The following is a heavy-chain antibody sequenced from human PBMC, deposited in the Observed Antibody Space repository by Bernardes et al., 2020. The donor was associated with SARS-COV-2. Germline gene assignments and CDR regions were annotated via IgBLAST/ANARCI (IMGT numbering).Heavy chain of an antibody. J-gene: IGHJ3*01. V-gene: IGHV3-23*01. D-gene: IGHD3-22*01. CDR1: GFTFRSSP. CDR3: AKQGNYYDSSGYSGDDAFDV. Sequence: GGSLRLSCVVSGFTFRSSPMSWVRQAPGKGLEWVSLISGSGDSTFYAESVKGRFTISRDNSKSTLSLQMNSLRAEDTALYYCAKQGNYYDSSGYSGDDAFDVWGQGTRVTVSS. CDR2: ISGSGDST.